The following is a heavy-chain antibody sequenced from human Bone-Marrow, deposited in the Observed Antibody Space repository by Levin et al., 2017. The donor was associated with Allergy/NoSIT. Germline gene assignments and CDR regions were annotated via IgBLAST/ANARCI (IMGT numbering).Heavy chain of an antibody. V-gene: IGHV3-30-3*01. J-gene: IGHJ3*01. D-gene: IGHD2-15*01. CDR1: GFNFRNYA. CDR2: ISHDGGKR. Sequence: QAGGSLRLSCAASGFNFRNYAMYWVRQAPGTGLEWLSYISHDGGKRSYADSVKGRFTISRDNSQNTLFLQMNSLTVEDTAVFYCARDLNRWQGSFDLWGQGTLVTVSS. CDR3: ARDLNRWQGSFDL.